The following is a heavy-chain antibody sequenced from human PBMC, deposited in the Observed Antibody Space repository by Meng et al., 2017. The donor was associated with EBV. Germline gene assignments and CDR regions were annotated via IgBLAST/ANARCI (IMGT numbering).Heavy chain of an antibody. CDR3: ASAEHYGDYVFEY. CDR2: LTPLLQTT. V-gene: IGHV1-69*01. Sequence: PGPSAXXPCNSLAAXXXSFXIXGGRQDPXQGRGWMGGLTPLLQTTNNAQKFQGRLHIIADESSATTYMELSSLRSEDTAIYYCASAEHYGDYVFEYWGQGTLVTVSS. J-gene: IGHJ4*02. D-gene: IGHD4-17*01. CDR1: AAXXXSFX.